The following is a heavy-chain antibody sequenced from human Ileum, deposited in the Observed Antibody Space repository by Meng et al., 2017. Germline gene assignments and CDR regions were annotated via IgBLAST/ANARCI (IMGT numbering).Heavy chain of an antibody. Sequence: HVQLLPCGAGVFKPSETLSLTCAVSGGSFSGYYWTWIRQSPGKGLEWIGEINRGGNTNYNPSLKSRITMSVDTSKNQFFLNLTSVTPADTAVYYCARAWSSSWSFLDFWGQGGLVTVSS. J-gene: IGHJ4*02. V-gene: IGHV4-34*01. CDR3: ARAWSSSWSFLDF. CDR1: GGSFSGYY. D-gene: IGHD6-13*01. CDR2: INRGGNT.